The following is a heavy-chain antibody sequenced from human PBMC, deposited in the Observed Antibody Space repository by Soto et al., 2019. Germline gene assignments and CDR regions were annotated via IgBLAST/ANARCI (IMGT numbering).Heavy chain of an antibody. D-gene: IGHD2-2*01. CDR3: ARGGKVDCSSNSCYAGYYYYYYMDV. Sequence: QVRLVQSGAEVKKPGASVKVSCKASGYTFTSYDINWVRQATGQGLEWMGWMNPNSGNTGYAQKFQGRVTMTRNTSISTAYMELSRLRSEDTAVYYCARGGKVDCSSNSCYAGYYYYYYMDVWGKGTTVTVS. CDR2: MNPNSGNT. J-gene: IGHJ6*03. V-gene: IGHV1-8*01. CDR1: GYTFTSYD.